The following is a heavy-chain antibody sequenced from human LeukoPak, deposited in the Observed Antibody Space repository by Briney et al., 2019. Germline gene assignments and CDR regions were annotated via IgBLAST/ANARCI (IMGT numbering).Heavy chain of an antibody. V-gene: IGHV3-7*01. CDR2: INQDGSAK. CDR3: ARIQKYSYGPSFDY. J-gene: IGHJ4*02. D-gene: IGHD5-18*01. Sequence: GGSLRLSCAVSGFTISGDWMSWVRQAPGKGLEWVANINQDGSAKNYVDSVKGRFTISRDNAKNSLYLQMNSLRAEDTAVYYCARIQKYSYGPSFDYWGQGTLVTVSS. CDR1: GFTISGDW.